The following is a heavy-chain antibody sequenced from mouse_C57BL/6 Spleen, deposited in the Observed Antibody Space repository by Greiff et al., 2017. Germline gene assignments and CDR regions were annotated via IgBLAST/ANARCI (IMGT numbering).Heavy chain of an antibody. CDR3: ARWLRRFDY. CDR2: IYPGSGST. CDR1: GYTFTSYW. J-gene: IGHJ2*01. Sequence: VQLQQSGAELVKPGASVKMSCKASGYTFTSYWITWVKQRPGQGLEWIGDIYPGSGSTNYNEKFKSKATLTVDTSSSPAYMQLSSLTSEDSAVYYCARWLRRFDYWGQGTTLTVSS. D-gene: IGHD2-2*01. V-gene: IGHV1-55*01.